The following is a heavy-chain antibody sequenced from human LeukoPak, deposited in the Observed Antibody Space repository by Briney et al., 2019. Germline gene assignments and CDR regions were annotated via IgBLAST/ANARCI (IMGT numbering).Heavy chain of an antibody. D-gene: IGHD5-12*01. CDR1: GYTFTGYY. J-gene: IGHJ4*02. CDR2: INPNSGGT. Sequence: GASVKVSCKASGYTFTGYYMHWVRQAPGQGLEWMGWINPNSGGTNYAQKFQGRVTMTRDPSISTAYMELSRLRSDDTAVYYCARDRGSGYELLNDYWGQGTLVTVSS. V-gene: IGHV1-2*02. CDR3: ARDRGSGYELLNDY.